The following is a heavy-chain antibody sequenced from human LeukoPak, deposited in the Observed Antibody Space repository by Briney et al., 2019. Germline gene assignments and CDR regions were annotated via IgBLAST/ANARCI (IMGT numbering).Heavy chain of an antibody. CDR2: INHSGST. Sequence: PSETLSLTCAVYGGSFSGYYWSWIRQPPGKGLEWIGEINHSGSTNYNPSLKSRVTISVDTSKNQFSLKLSSVAAADTAVHYCARARWRSLDVWGKGTTVTVSS. CDR1: GGSFSGYY. V-gene: IGHV4-34*01. J-gene: IGHJ6*04. CDR3: ARARWRSLDV.